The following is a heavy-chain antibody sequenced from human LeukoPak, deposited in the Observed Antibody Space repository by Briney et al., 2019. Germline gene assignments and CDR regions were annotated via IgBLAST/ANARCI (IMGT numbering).Heavy chain of an antibody. V-gene: IGHV3-23*01. Sequence: GGSLRLSCAASGFTFSSYAMSWVRQAPGKGLEWVSAISGSGGSTYYADSVKGRFTISRDNSKNTPYLQMDSLRAEDTAVYYCAKDQSSGWSRPDAFDIWGQGTMVTVSS. CDR2: ISGSGGST. CDR1: GFTFSSYA. CDR3: AKDQSSGWSRPDAFDI. J-gene: IGHJ3*02. D-gene: IGHD6-19*01.